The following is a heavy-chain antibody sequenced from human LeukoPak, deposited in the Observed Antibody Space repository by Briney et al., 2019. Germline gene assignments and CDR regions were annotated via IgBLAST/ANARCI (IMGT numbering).Heavy chain of an antibody. D-gene: IGHD5-24*01. CDR1: GGTFSSYA. CDR2: IIPIFGTA. Sequence: TVKVSCKASGGTFSSYAISWVRQAPGQGLEWMGGIIPIFGTANYAQKFQGRVTITTDESTSTAYMELSSLRSEDTAVYYCAAVPEMATIKFDYWGQGTLVTVSS. J-gene: IGHJ4*02. CDR3: AAVPEMATIKFDY. V-gene: IGHV1-69*05.